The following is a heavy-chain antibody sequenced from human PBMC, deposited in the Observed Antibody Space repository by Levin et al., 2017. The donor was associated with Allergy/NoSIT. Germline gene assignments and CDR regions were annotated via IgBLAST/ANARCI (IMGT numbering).Heavy chain of an antibody. J-gene: IGHJ6*02. CDR2: INHSGST. V-gene: IGHV4-34*01. D-gene: IGHD5-18*01. CDR1: GGSFSGYY. Sequence: GSLRLSCAVYGGSFSGYYWSWIRQPPGKGLEWIGEINHSGSTNYNPSLKSRVTISVDTSKNQFSLKLSSVTAADTAVYYCARYVIQLWQYYYYGMDVWGQGTTVTVSS. CDR3: ARYVIQLWQYYYYGMDV.